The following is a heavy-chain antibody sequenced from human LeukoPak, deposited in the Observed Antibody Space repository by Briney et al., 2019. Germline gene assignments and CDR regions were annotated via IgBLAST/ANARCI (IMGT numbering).Heavy chain of an antibody. CDR2: ISGSGGSS. CDR3: AKGLAVAGGEY. D-gene: IGHD6-19*01. V-gene: IGHV3-23*01. J-gene: IGHJ4*02. Sequence: GGSLRLSCAASGFTFSSYAMSWVRQAPGKGLEWVSAISGSGGSSYCADSVKGRFTISRDNSKNTLYLQMNSLRAEDTAVYYCAKGLAVAGGEYWGQGTLVTVSS. CDR1: GFTFSSYA.